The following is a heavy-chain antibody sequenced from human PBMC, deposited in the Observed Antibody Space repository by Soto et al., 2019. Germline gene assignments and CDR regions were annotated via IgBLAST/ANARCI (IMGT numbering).Heavy chain of an antibody. Sequence: ASVKVSCKASGYIFTNYAIHWVRQAPGQRLEWVGWINVGTGNTKYSQNFQGRVTTTRDTSATTAYMELSSLRSEDTAVYYCARGAGYCSGDCWNDYYYAMDVWGQGTTVTVSS. D-gene: IGHD2-21*02. V-gene: IGHV1-3*01. CDR2: INVGTGNT. CDR3: ARGAGYCSGDCWNDYYYAMDV. J-gene: IGHJ6*02. CDR1: GYIFTNYA.